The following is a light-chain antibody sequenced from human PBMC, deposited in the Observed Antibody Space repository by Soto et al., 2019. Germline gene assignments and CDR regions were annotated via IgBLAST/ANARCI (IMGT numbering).Light chain of an antibody. CDR3: QQRSNWPPIT. CDR1: QSVSSSY. V-gene: IGKV3D-20*02. J-gene: IGKJ5*01. Sequence: MTQSPATLSVSTGERATLSSRASQSVSSSYLAWYQQKPGQAPRLLIYDASNRATGIPARFSGSGSGTDFTLTISSLEPEDFAVYYCQQRSNWPPITFGQGTRLEI. CDR2: DAS.